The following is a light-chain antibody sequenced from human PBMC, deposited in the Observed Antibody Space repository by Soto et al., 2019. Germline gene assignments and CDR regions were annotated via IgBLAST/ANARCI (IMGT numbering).Light chain of an antibody. CDR2: EVS. V-gene: IGLV2-14*01. CDR1: SSDVGGYNY. J-gene: IGLJ1*01. CDR3: SSYTSSSTYV. Sequence: QSALTQPASVSGSPGQSITISCTGTSSDVGGYNYVSWYQQHPGKASKLLIYEVSNRPSGVSNRFSGSKSGNTACLTIYGLQADDEAEYYSSSYTSSSTYVFGTGTKVTVL.